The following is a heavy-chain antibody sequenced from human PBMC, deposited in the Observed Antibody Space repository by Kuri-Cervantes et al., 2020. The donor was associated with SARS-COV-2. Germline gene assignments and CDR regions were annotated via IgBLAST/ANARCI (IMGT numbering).Heavy chain of an antibody. CDR2: ISSSGSTI. Sequence: GGSLRLSCAASGFTFSDYYMSWIRQAPGKGLEWVSYISSSGSTIYYADSVKGRFTISRDNAKNSLYLQMNSLRAEDTAVYYCARRRNWNYARVYFDYWGQGTLVTVSS. J-gene: IGHJ4*02. CDR1: GFTFSDYY. V-gene: IGHV3-11*04. D-gene: IGHD1-7*01. CDR3: ARRRNWNYARVYFDY.